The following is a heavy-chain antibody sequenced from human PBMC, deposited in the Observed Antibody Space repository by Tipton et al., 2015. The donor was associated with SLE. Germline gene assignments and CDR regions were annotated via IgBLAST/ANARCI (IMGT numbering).Heavy chain of an antibody. D-gene: IGHD4-23*01. CDR3: AKASYGGNSGDFDY. V-gene: IGHV3-33*06. J-gene: IGHJ4*02. Sequence: RSLRLSCAASGFTFSSYGMHWVRQAPGKGLEWVAVIWYDGSNKYYADSVKGRFTISRDNSKNTLYLQMNSLRAEDTAVCYCAKASYGGNSGDFDYWGQGTLVTVSS. CDR1: GFTFSSYG. CDR2: IWYDGSNK.